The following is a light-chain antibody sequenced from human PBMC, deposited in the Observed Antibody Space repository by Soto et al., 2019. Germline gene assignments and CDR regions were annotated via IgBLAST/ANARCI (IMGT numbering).Light chain of an antibody. V-gene: IGLV4-60*03. CDR3: ETWDSNTRWV. J-gene: IGLJ3*02. CDR2: LEGSGSY. CDR1: SGHSSYI. Sequence: QPVLTQSSSASASLGSSVKLTCTLSSGHSSYIIAWHQQQPGKAPRYLMKLEGSGSYNKGSGVPYRFSGSSSGADRYLTIANLQAEDEADYYCETWDSNTRWVFGGGTKVTVL.